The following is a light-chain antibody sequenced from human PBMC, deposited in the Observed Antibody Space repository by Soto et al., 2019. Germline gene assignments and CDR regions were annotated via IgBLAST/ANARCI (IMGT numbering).Light chain of an antibody. CDR1: QGIRND. J-gene: IGKJ1*01. V-gene: IGKV1-6*01. CDR2: AAS. CDR3: LQDYNYPRT. Sequence: IQMTQYASSLSAXVGDXVTVXXRASQGIRNDLAWYQQKPGKAPKLLIYAASSLQSGVPSRFSGSGSGTDFTLTINFLQPEDFATYYCLQDYNYPRTFGQGTNLDI.